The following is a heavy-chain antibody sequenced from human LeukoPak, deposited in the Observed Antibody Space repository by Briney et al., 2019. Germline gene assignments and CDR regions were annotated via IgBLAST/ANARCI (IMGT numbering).Heavy chain of an antibody. J-gene: IGHJ6*03. Sequence: ASVKVSCKASGYTFTSYDINWVRQATGRGLEWMGWMNPNSGNTGYAQKFQGRVTITRNTSISTAYMELSSLRSEDTAVYYCAGAFVDTAMAIYYYYYYYMDVWGKGTTVTVSS. D-gene: IGHD5-18*01. CDR2: MNPNSGNT. CDR3: AGAFVDTAMAIYYYYYYYMDV. CDR1: GYTFTSYD. V-gene: IGHV1-8*03.